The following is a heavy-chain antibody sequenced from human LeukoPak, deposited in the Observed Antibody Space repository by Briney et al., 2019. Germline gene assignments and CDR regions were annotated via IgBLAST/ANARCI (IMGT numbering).Heavy chain of an antibody. Sequence: PGGSLRLSCAASGFTFDDYGMSWVRQAPGKGLEWVYGINWNGGSTDYADSVKGRFTISRDNAKNSLYLQMNSLRAEDTALYYCARSRYSYDSSGFPHYWGQGTLVTVSS. CDR1: GFTFDDYG. CDR3: ARSRYSYDSSGFPHY. V-gene: IGHV3-20*04. J-gene: IGHJ4*02. D-gene: IGHD3-22*01. CDR2: INWNGGST.